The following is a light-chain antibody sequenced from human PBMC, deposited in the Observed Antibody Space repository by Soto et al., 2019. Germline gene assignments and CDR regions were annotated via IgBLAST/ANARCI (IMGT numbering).Light chain of an antibody. CDR3: QQYNDNWT. V-gene: IGKV1-5*03. J-gene: IGKJ1*01. CDR2: KAS. Sequence: DIQMTQSPSTLSASVGDRVTITCRASQSISSWLAWYQQKPGTAPKLLIYKASTLQCGVPSRLSGSGSGTEFTLTISCRQPDDSAIYYCQQYNDNWTFGQGTKVEIK. CDR1: QSISSW.